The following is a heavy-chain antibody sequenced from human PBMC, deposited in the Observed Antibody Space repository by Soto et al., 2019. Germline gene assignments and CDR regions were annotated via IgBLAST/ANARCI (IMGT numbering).Heavy chain of an antibody. D-gene: IGHD3-10*01. J-gene: IGHJ6*02. CDR3: AKGRGGGYYYYGMDV. Sequence: LRLSCTASGFTFSSYGMHWVRQAPGKGLEWVAVISYDGSNKYYADSVKGRFTISRDNSKNTLYLQMNSLRAEDTAVYYCAKGRGGGYYYYGMDVWGQGTTVTVSS. CDR1: GFTFSSYG. CDR2: ISYDGSNK. V-gene: IGHV3-30*18.